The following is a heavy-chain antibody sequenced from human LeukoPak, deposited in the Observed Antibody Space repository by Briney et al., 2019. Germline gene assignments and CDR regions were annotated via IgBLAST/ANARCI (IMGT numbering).Heavy chain of an antibody. CDR3: VSFYETY. CDR1: GFIFSSSA. Sequence: GGSLRLSCAVSGFIFSSSAMSWVRQAPGKGLVWVSHINSDGSWTSYADSVKGRFTISKDNAKNTVYLQMNNLRAEDTAVYYCVSFYETYWGRGTLVTVSS. CDR2: INSDGSWT. V-gene: IGHV3-74*01. D-gene: IGHD2-2*01. J-gene: IGHJ4*02.